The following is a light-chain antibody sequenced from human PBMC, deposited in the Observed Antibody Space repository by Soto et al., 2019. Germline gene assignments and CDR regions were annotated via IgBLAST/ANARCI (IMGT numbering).Light chain of an antibody. CDR3: LLYYSGARV. CDR1: IDTVTTSHW. V-gene: IGLV7-46*01. Sequence: QAVVTQESSLTVSPGGTVTLTCDSSIDTVTTSHWPYWFQQKPGQAPKTLIYDTSNKHSWTPARFSGSLLGGKAALTLSGAQPEDEAHYYCLLYYSGARVFGGGTKLTVL. CDR2: DTS. J-gene: IGLJ2*01.